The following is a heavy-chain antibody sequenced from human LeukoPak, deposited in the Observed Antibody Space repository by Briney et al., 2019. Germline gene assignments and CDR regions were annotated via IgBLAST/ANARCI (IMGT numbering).Heavy chain of an antibody. Sequence: SETLSLTCTVSGGSISSYYWSWIRQPAGKGLEWIGRIYTSGSTNYNPSLKSRVTMSVDTSKNQFSLKLSSVTAADTAVYYCARGGYSSGWYVFNWFDPWGQGTLVTVSS. D-gene: IGHD6-19*01. V-gene: IGHV4-4*07. CDR3: ARGGYSSGWYVFNWFDP. CDR2: IYTSGST. J-gene: IGHJ5*02. CDR1: GGSISSYY.